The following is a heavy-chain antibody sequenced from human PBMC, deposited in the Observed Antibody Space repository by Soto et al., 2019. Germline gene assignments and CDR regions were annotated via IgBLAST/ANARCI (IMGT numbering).Heavy chain of an antibody. J-gene: IGHJ1*01. D-gene: IGHD3-22*01. CDR1: GFSLSTYGVG. Sequence: QITLKESGPTLVKPTQTLTLTCTFSGFSLSTYGVGVGWIRQPPGKALEWLALIYWDDDKRYSPSLKSRLTITSDTSKNQVILTMPNMAPVDTDTYYCAHRYGVRYGVSNYDSSGHHSESFQYWGQGTLVTVSS. CDR2: IYWDDDK. CDR3: AHRYGVRYGVSNYDSSGHHSESFQY. V-gene: IGHV2-5*02.